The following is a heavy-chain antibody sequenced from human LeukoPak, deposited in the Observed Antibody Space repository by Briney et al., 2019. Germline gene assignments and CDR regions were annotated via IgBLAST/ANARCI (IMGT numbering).Heavy chain of an antibody. CDR3: ARGRYASDY. V-gene: IGHV4-34*01. D-gene: IGHD5-12*01. Sequence: SETLSLTCAVYGGSFSGYYWSWIRQPPGKWLEWIGEINHSGSTNYNPSLKSRVTISVDTSKNQFSLKLSSVTAADTAVYYCARGRYASDYWGQGTLVSVSS. J-gene: IGHJ4*02. CDR2: INHSGST. CDR1: GGSFSGYY.